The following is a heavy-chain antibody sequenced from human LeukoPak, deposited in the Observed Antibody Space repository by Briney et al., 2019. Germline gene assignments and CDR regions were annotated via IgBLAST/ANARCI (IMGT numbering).Heavy chain of an antibody. CDR2: IYHGGTT. CDR1: NGSISTYY. CDR3: ARHGGTLDYFDS. V-gene: IGHV4-59*08. J-gene: IGHJ4*02. D-gene: IGHD1-26*01. Sequence: SETLSLTCSVSNGSISTYYWSWIRQSPGKGLEWIGYIYHGGTTSYNPSPKRRVTISVDSPKNQFFLRLTSLTAADTALYYCARHGGTLDYFDSWGPGSLVIVSS.